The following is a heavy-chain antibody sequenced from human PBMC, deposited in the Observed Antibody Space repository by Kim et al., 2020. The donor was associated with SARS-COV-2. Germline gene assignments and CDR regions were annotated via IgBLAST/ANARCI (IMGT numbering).Heavy chain of an antibody. Sequence: SVKVSCKASGGTFSSYAISWVRQAPGQGLEWMGVIIPIVGTANYAQKFQGRVTITADESTSTAYMELSSLRSEDTAVYYCARASQGGIAARQDYYGMDVWGQGTTVTVSS. CDR1: GGTFSSYA. CDR2: IIPIVGTA. V-gene: IGHV1-69*13. D-gene: IGHD6-6*01. J-gene: IGHJ6*02. CDR3: ARASQGGIAARQDYYGMDV.